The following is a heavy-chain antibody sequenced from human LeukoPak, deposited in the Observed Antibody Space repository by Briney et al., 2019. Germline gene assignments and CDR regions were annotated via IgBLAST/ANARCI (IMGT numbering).Heavy chain of an antibody. V-gene: IGHV4-4*02. Sequence: SETLSLTCAVSGGSISSSNWWSWVRQPPGKGLEWIGEIYHSGSTNYNPSLKSRVTISVDKSKNQFSLKLSSVTAADTAVYYCAITVRGYSGYDETDYWGQGTLVTVSS. D-gene: IGHD5-12*01. J-gene: IGHJ4*02. CDR1: GGSISSSNW. CDR2: IYHSGST. CDR3: AITVRGYSGYDETDY.